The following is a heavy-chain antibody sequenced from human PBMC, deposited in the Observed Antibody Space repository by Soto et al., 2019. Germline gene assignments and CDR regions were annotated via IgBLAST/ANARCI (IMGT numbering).Heavy chain of an antibody. V-gene: IGHV4-31*03. CDR2: FYYSGST. CDR3: ASTRMIVAHFDY. Sequence: SETLSLTCTVSGGSISTGGYYWNWIRQHPGKGLEWIGYFYYSGSTYYNPSLKSRVTISVDTSKNQFSLKLSSVTAADTAVYYCASTRMIVAHFDYWGQGTLVTVSS. D-gene: IGHD3-22*01. J-gene: IGHJ4*02. CDR1: GGSISTGGYY.